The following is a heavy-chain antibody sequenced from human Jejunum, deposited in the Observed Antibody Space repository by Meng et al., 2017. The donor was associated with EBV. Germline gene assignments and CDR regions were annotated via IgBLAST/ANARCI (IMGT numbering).Heavy chain of an antibody. D-gene: IGHD6-13*01. J-gene: IGHJ5*02. CDR2: INHSGST. CDR1: GGSFSGSY. V-gene: IGHV4-34*01. CDR3: ARGDSPGIAAAGTGGWFDP. Sequence: VQLQQWGAGFCEPSEPLSLTFASFGGSFSGSYWSRIRQPPGKGLEWIGEINHSGSTNYNPSLKSRVTISVDTSKNQFSLKLSSVTAADTAVYYCARGDSPGIAAAGTGGWFDPWGQGTLVTVSS.